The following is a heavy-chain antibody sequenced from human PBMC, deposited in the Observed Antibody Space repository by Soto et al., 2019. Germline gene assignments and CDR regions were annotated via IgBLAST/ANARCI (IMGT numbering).Heavy chain of an antibody. CDR2: IIPILGIA. CDR1: GGTFSSYT. D-gene: IGHD3-10*01. J-gene: IGHJ4*02. Sequence: QVQLVQSGAEVKKPGSSVKVSCKASGGTFSSYTISWVRQAPGQGLEWMGRIIPILGIANYAQKFQGRVTITADKSTSPAYMELSSLRSEDTAVYYCARAGGYGSGSYYSYWGQGTLVTVSS. V-gene: IGHV1-69*02. CDR3: ARAGGYGSGSYYSY.